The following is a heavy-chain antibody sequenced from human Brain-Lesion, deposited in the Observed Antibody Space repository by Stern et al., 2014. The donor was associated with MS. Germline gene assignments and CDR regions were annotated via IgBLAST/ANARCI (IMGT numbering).Heavy chain of an antibody. CDR2: INPDNGLT. Sequence: QVQLVQSGAEVKKPGASVKVSCKTSGYSFTTYDINWVRQASGQGLEWMGWINPDNGLTGYPQTFQGRVTMTSDTSIDTAYLEVSGLTSEDTAVYFCARGVAGRPFDFWGQGTLVTVSS. CDR1: GYSFTTYD. V-gene: IGHV1-8*01. D-gene: IGHD2-15*01. J-gene: IGHJ4*02. CDR3: ARGVAGRPFDF.